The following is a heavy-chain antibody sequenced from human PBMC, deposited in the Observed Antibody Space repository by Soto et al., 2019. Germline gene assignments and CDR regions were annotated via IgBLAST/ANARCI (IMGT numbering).Heavy chain of an antibody. CDR3: ARNQYGSGKYYYYMDV. V-gene: IGHV4-59*01. CDR2: IYYSGST. D-gene: IGHD3-10*01. Sequence: SETLSLTCTVSGGSISSYYWSWIRQPPGKGLEWIGYIYYSGSTNYNPSLKSRVTISVDASKNQFSLKLSSVTAADTAVYYCARNQYGSGKYYYYMDVWGKGTTVTVSS. J-gene: IGHJ6*03. CDR1: GGSISSYY.